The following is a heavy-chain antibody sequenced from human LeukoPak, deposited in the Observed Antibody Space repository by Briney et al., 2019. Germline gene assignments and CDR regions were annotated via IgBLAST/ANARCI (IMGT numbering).Heavy chain of an antibody. J-gene: IGHJ4*02. CDR1: NGSISSDH. V-gene: IGHV4-4*09. D-gene: IGHD3-10*01. Sequence: SETLSLTCTVSNGSISSDHWSWVRQPPRKGLEWIGYILTSGTTNYNPSLKSRLTISVDTSKNQFTLKLSSVTAADTAVYYCARLRVSGTYLYYFDYWGQGTLATVSS. CDR3: ARLRVSGTYLYYFDY. CDR2: ILTSGTT.